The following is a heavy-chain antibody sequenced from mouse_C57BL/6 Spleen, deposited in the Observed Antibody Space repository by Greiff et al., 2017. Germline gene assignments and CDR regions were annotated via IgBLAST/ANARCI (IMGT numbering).Heavy chain of an antibody. V-gene: IGHV1-55*01. CDR1: GYTFTSYW. J-gene: IGHJ2*01. CDR2: IYPGSGST. D-gene: IGHD1-1*01. Sequence: QVQLQQSGAELVKPGASVKMSCKASGYTFTSYWITWVKQRPGQGLEWIGDIYPGSGSTNYNEKFKSKATLTVDTSSSTAYMQLSSLTSEDSAVYYCYYYGSSYENDYFDYWGQGTTLTVSS. CDR3: YYYGSSYENDYFDY.